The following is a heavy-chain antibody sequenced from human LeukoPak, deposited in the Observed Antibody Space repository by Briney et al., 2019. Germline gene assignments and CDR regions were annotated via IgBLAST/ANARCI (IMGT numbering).Heavy chain of an antibody. J-gene: IGHJ5*02. CDR1: GGSISSYY. CDR3: AREKRVDGDRKWGAWFDP. Sequence: SETLSLTCTVSGGSISSYYWSWIRQPAGKGLEWIGRFYTSGSTNHNPSLKSRVTMSVDTSKNQFSLNLSSVTAADTDVYYCAREKRVDGDRKWGAWFDPWGQGTLVTVSS. CDR2: FYTSGST. V-gene: IGHV4-4*07. D-gene: IGHD1-26*01.